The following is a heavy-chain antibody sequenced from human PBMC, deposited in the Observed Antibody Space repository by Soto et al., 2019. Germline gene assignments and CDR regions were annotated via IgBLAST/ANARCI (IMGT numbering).Heavy chain of an antibody. CDR2: ISSSSGYI. CDR3: AKASYGDPYYYYGMDV. J-gene: IGHJ6*02. V-gene: IGHV3-21*01. CDR1: GFTFSSYS. Sequence: EVQLVESGGGLVKPGGSLRLSCAASGFTFSSYSMNWVRQAPGKGLEWVSSISSSSGYIYYADSVKGRFTISRDNAKTSLYLKMNRLRAEDTAVYYCAKASYGDPYYYYGMDVWGQGTTVTVSS. D-gene: IGHD4-17*01.